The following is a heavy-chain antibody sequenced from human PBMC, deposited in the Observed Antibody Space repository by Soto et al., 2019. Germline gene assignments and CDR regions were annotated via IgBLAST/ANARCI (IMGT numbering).Heavy chain of an antibody. CDR1: GYTFTSYD. J-gene: IGHJ6*02. V-gene: IGHV1-8*01. CDR2: MNAYNGNT. D-gene: IGHD2-8*01. CDR3: AKNGQPPYYYYGLDV. Sequence: ASVKVSCKASGYTFTSYDINWVRQATGQGLEWMGWMNAYNGNTGYAQKFQDRVSMTMDTSMGTAYMELRSLTSDDTAIYYCAKNGQPPYYYYGLDVWGQGTKVTVSS.